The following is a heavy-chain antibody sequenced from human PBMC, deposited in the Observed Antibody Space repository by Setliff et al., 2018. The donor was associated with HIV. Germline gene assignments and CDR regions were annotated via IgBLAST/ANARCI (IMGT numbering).Heavy chain of an antibody. J-gene: IGHJ5*02. Sequence: ASVKVSCKASGYTFTTYHIHWVRQAPGQGLEWMGWVNPKSGGTHYGQKFQGRVTMTRDMSISTAYMELNRLRSDDTAVYFCASVTVELYHDDARGFDPWGQGTLVTVSS. V-gene: IGHV1-2*02. CDR3: ASVTVELYHDDARGFDP. D-gene: IGHD3-22*01. CDR1: GYTFTTYH. CDR2: VNPKSGGT.